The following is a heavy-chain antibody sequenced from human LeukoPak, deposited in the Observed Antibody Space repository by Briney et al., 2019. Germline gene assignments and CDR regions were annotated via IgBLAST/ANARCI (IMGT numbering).Heavy chain of an antibody. V-gene: IGHV1-69*01. CDR3: ARKATITGPFDY. CDR2: IIPMFGTA. Sequence: GSSVTVSCKASGGTFSSYAISWVRQAPGQGLEWMGGIIPMFGTANYAQKFQGRVTITADESTSTAYMELSSLRSEDTAVYYCARKATITGPFDYWGQGTLVTVSS. CDR1: GGTFSSYA. J-gene: IGHJ4*02. D-gene: IGHD5-24*01.